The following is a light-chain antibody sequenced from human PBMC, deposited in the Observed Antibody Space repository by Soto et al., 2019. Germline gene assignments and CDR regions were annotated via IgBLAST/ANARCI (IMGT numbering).Light chain of an antibody. CDR2: KAS. CDR3: QQYNSYS. CDR1: QSISSW. V-gene: IGKV1-5*03. J-gene: IGKJ5*01. Sequence: DIQMTQSPSTLSAPVGDRVTITCRASQSISSWLAWYQQKPGKAPKLLIYKASSLESGVPSRFSGSGSGTEFTLTISSLQPDDFATYYCQQYNSYSFGQGTRLEIK.